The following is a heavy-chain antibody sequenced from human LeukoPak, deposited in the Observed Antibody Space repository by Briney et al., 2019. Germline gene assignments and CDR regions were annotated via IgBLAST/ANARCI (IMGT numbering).Heavy chain of an antibody. D-gene: IGHD6-13*01. CDR3: ARCIAAASFDP. CDR1: GGSISSYY. CDR2: IYYSGST. Sequence: PSETLSLTCTVSGGSISSYYWSWIRQPPGEGLEWIGYIYYSGSTNYNPSLKSRVTISVDTSKNQFSLKLSSVTAADTAVYYCARCIAAASFDPWGQGTLVTVSS. V-gene: IGHV4-59*08. J-gene: IGHJ5*02.